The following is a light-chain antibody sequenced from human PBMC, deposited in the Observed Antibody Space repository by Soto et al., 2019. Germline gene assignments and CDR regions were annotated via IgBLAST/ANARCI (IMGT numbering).Light chain of an antibody. CDR3: QQCDTFPAT. CDR1: QGIRSW. J-gene: IGKJ4*01. V-gene: IGKV1D-12*01. CDR2: SAS. Sequence: DIQMTQSPPSVSASVGDRVTITCRASQGIRSWLAWYQQKPGKAPKLLISSASTLQSGVPSRLSGSGSGTDFTFTISGLQHEDFATYYCQQCDTFPATFGGGTRVEIK.